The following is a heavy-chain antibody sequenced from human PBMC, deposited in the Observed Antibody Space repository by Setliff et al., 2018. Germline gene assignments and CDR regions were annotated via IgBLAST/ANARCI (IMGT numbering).Heavy chain of an antibody. CDR2: INQDGSEK. J-gene: IGHJ6*02. V-gene: IGHV3-7*01. Sequence: GGSLRLSCAASGFTFSSYWMSWVRQAPGKGLEWVANINQDGSEKYYVDSVKGRFTISRDNAKNSLFLQMNGLRAEDTAVYYCAKANAMVVTSHSYGMDVWGQGTTVTVSS. D-gene: IGHD2-21*02. CDR1: GFTFSSYW. CDR3: AKANAMVVTSHSYGMDV.